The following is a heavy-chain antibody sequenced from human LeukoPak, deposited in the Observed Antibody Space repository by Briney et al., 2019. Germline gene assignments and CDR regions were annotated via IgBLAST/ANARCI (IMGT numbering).Heavy chain of an antibody. Sequence: PSETLSLTCAVYGGSFSGYYWSWIRQPPGKGLEWIGEINHSGSTNYNPSLKSRVTISVDTSKNQFSLKLSSVTAADTAVYYCARSTYYDFWSGSPYFDYWGQGTLVTVSS. D-gene: IGHD3-3*01. CDR1: GGSFSGYY. V-gene: IGHV4-34*01. J-gene: IGHJ4*02. CDR2: INHSGST. CDR3: ARSTYYDFWSGSPYFDY.